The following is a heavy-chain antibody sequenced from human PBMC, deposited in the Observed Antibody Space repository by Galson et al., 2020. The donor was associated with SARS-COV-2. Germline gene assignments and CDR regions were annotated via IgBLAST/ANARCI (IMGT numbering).Heavy chain of an antibody. CDR2: VSASGDRT. CDR3: ATEQQMLTNQGVFDA. Sequence: GGSLRLSCVASGFRFSDYAMTWVRQAPGQGLDWVSCVSASGDRTYYADSVKGRFTLSRDNSRDTLYLQMNSLRAEDSAVYYCATEQQMLTNQGVFDAWGQGTLVTVSS. J-gene: IGHJ4*02. V-gene: IGHV3-23*01. D-gene: IGHD1-26*01. CDR1: GFRFSDYA.